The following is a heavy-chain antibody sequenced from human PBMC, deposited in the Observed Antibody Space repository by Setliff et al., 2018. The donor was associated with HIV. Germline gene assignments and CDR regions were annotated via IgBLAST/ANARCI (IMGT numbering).Heavy chain of an antibody. Sequence: PGESLKISCAGYGHTFNKYGMHWVRQAPGKGLEWVALIWSDESHKYYANSVKGRFTISRDNPKNTVYLQMNSLRLEDTAVYYCARGYCDTSGCLRGGDVSWGPGTLVTVSS. CDR1: GHTFNKYG. CDR3: ARGYCDTSGCLRGGDVS. CDR2: IWSDESHK. D-gene: IGHD3-22*01. J-gene: IGHJ5*02. V-gene: IGHV3-33*08.